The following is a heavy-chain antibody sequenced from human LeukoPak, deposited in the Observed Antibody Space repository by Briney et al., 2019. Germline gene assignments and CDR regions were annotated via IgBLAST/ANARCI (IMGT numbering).Heavy chain of an antibody. CDR1: GFTFSSYA. V-gene: IGHV3-23*01. Sequence: PGGSLRLSCAASGFTFSSYAMSWVRQAPGKGLEWVSALSGSGGSTYYADSVKGRFTISRDNAKNSLYLQMNSLRAEDTAVYYCARDMVRGVIGWFDPWGQGTLVTVSS. CDR2: LSGSGGST. CDR3: ARDMVRGVIGWFDP. J-gene: IGHJ5*02. D-gene: IGHD3-10*01.